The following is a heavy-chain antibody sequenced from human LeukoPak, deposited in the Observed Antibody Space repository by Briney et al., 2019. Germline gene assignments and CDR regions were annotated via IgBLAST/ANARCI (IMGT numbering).Heavy chain of an antibody. Sequence: GGSLRLSCTASGFSFNNYAMTWVRQAPGKGLVWVSIIIASSGATFYADSVKGRFTISRDNSKNTLYLQMNSLSVEDTAVYYCAKGGYDYVEVAYFDFWGQGALVTVSS. CDR1: GFSFNNYA. D-gene: IGHD5-12*01. J-gene: IGHJ4*02. V-gene: IGHV3-23*01. CDR3: AKGGYDYVEVAYFDF. CDR2: IIASSGAT.